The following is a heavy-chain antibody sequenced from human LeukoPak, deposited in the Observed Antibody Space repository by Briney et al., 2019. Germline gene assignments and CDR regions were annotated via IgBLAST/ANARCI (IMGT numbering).Heavy chain of an antibody. J-gene: IGHJ4*02. CDR2: IGIDSGNT. CDR1: GFTFRDYS. CDR3: ARDYKYAFDN. D-gene: IGHD5-24*01. Sequence: GGSLRLSCAAPGFTFRDYSMTWVRQAPGKGLEWISYIGIDSGNTNYADSVKGRFTISGDKAKNSLYLQMNSLRVEDTAVYYCARDYKYAFDNWGQGTLVTVSS. V-gene: IGHV3-48*01.